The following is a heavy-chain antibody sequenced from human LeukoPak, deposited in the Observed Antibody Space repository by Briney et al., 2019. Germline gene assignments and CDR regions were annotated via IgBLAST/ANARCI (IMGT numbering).Heavy chain of an antibody. V-gene: IGHV5-51*01. CDR1: GYSFTSYW. Sequence: GESLKISCKGSGYSFTSYWIGWVRQMPGKGLEWVGIIYPGDSDTRYSPSFQGQVTISADKSISTAYLQWSSLKASDTAMYYCARPAGGYDWTYYFDYWGQGTLVTVSS. D-gene: IGHD5-12*01. CDR2: IYPGDSDT. CDR3: ARPAGGYDWTYYFDY. J-gene: IGHJ4*02.